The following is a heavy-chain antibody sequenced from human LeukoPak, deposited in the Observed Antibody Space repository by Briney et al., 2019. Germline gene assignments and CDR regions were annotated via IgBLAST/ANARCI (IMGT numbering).Heavy chain of an antibody. J-gene: IGHJ4*02. CDR2: ISWNSGKI. CDR1: GFTFGDYA. V-gene: IGHV3-9*01. CDR3: AKDISGSGSYYFDF. Sequence: PGGSLRLSCTGSGFTFGDYAMHWVRHAPGKGLEWVSAISWNSGKIGYADSVKGRFTISRDNAQNSLHLQMNSLRAEDTALYYCAKDISGSGSYYFDFWGQGTLVTVSS. D-gene: IGHD1-26*01.